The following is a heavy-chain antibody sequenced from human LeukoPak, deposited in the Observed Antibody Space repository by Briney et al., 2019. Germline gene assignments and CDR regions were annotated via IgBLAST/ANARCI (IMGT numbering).Heavy chain of an antibody. Sequence: GGSLRLSCAASGFTFSSYRMSRVRQAPGKGLEWVANIKQDGSEKYYVDSVKGRFTISRDNAKNSLYLQMNSLRAEDTAVYYCARERYSSGWYLFDYWGQGTLVTVSS. CDR2: IKQDGSEK. CDR1: GFTFSSYR. CDR3: ARERYSSGWYLFDY. V-gene: IGHV3-7*01. J-gene: IGHJ4*02. D-gene: IGHD6-19*01.